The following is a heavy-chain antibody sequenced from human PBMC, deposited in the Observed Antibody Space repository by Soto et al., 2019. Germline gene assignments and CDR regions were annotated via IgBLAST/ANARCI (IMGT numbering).Heavy chain of an antibody. J-gene: IGHJ3*02. V-gene: IGHV3-23*01. CDR2: IGSFGGDT. CDR3: VKDRMAYNSVWDPFDI. D-gene: IGHD1-20*01. Sequence: WVRQAPGKGLEWVSTIGSFGGDTYYADSVKGRFTISRDDSKNTLLLQMNSLRAEDTAVYYCVKDRMAYNSVWDPFDIWGQGTMVTVSS.